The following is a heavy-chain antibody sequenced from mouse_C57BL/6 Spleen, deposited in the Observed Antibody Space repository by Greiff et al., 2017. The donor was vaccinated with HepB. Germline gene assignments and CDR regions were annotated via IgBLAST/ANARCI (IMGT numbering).Heavy chain of an antibody. D-gene: IGHD1-1*01. CDR2: IDPSDSYT. V-gene: IGHV1-50*01. J-gene: IGHJ2*01. CDR3: ARGGYGSRKGYYFDY. Sequence: VQLQQPGAELVKPGASVKLSCKASGYTFTSYWMQWVKQRPGQGLEWIGEIDPSDSYTNYNQKFKGKATLTVDTSSSTAYMQLSSLTSEDSAVYYCARGGYGSRKGYYFDYWGQGTTLTVSS. CDR1: GYTFTSYW.